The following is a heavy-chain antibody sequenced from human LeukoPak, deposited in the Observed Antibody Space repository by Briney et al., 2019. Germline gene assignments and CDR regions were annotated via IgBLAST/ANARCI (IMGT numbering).Heavy chain of an antibody. J-gene: IGHJ4*02. CDR1: GFTFTDDY. Sequence: GGSLRLSCAASGFTFTDDYMSWIRQAPGKGLEWVSYISSSGYTKYYADSLKGRFTISRDNAKKTLYLQINSLRAEDTAVYYCAKDGSGSYDYWGQGTLVTVSS. D-gene: IGHD3-10*01. CDR3: AKDGSGSYDY. V-gene: IGHV3-11*01. CDR2: ISSSGYTK.